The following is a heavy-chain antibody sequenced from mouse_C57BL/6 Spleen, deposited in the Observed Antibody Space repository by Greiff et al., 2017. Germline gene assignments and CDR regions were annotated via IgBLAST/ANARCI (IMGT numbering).Heavy chain of an antibody. CDR2: IDPEDGDT. J-gene: IGHJ4*01. CDR1: GFNIKDYY. D-gene: IGHD1-1*01. Sequence: EVQLQQSGAELVRPGASVKLSCTASGFNIKDYYMHWVKQRPEQGLEWIGRIDPEDGDTEYAPKFQGKATMTADTSSNTAYLQLSSLTSEDTAVYYCTPSYYYGSSHYAMDYWGQGTSVTVSS. CDR3: TPSYYYGSSHYAMDY. V-gene: IGHV14-1*01.